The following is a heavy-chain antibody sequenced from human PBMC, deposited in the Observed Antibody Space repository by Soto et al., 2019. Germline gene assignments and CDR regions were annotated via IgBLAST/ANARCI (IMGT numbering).Heavy chain of an antibody. CDR2: IFPRDSDT. V-gene: IGHV5-51*01. D-gene: IGHD6-25*01. CDR3: AGFGSLLQRDVY. CDR1: GYTFTTYW. Sequence: GASRTVSCLACGYTFTTYWIARVRHMPARGLEWMGLIFPRDSDTRYNSSFEDQVTISSDRYIATAYLQWTSLKASDTAIYFCAGFGSLLQRDVYCGRAHRVTV. J-gene: IGHJ4*02.